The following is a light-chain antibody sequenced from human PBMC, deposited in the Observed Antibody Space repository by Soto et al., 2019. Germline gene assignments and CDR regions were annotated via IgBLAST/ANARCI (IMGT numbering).Light chain of an antibody. CDR2: DVN. J-gene: IGLJ3*02. CDR3: TSFTSSSTWV. V-gene: IGLV2-11*01. Sequence: QSALTQPRSVSGSPGQSVTISCTGSSSNVGGYNYVSWFQQYPGKAPKLMIYDVNKRPSGVPDRFSGSKSGNTASLTISELQAEDEADYYRTSFTSSSTWVFGGGTK. CDR1: SSNVGGYNY.